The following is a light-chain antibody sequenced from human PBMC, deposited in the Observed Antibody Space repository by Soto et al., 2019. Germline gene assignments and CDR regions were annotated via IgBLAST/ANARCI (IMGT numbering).Light chain of an antibody. CDR2: GAS. CDR1: QSASDN. V-gene: IGKV3-15*01. J-gene: IGKJ2*01. CDR3: QQYYKLPYT. Sequence: EIVMTQSPATLSVSPGGRATLSCRASQSASDNLAWYQQKRGQAPRLLIYGASARATDIPARFSGSGSGTEFTLTISSLQSEDFAVYFSQQYYKLPYTFGHGASLEIK.